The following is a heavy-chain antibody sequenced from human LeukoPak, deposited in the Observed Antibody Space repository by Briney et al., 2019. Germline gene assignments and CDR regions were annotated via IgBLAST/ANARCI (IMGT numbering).Heavy chain of an antibody. CDR3: ARDAPYYYDSSGLPNDY. V-gene: IGHV3-30-3*01. Sequence: GGSLRLSCAASGFTFSSYAMHWVRQAPGKGLEWVAVISYDGSNKYYADSVKGRFTISRDNSKNTLYLQMNSLRAEDTAVYYCARDAPYYYDSSGLPNDYWGQGTLVTVSS. D-gene: IGHD3-22*01. J-gene: IGHJ4*02. CDR2: ISYDGSNK. CDR1: GFTFSSYA.